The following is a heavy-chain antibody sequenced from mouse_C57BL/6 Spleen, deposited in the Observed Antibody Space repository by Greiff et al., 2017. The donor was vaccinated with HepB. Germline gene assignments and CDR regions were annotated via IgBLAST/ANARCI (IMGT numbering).Heavy chain of an antibody. CDR3: ARYYGRDYFDY. D-gene: IGHD1-1*01. CDR2: INPYNGGT. J-gene: IGHJ2*01. Sequence: VQLKESGPVLVKPGASVKMSCKASGYTFTDYYMNWVKQSHGKSLEWIGVINPYNGGTSYNQKFKGKATLTVDKSSSTAYMELNSLTSEDSAVYYCARYYGRDYFDYWGQGTTLTVSS. CDR1: GYTFTDYY. V-gene: IGHV1-19*01.